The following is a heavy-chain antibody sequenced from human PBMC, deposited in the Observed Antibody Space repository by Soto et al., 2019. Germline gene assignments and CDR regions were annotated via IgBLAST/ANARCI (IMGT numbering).Heavy chain of an antibody. V-gene: IGHV1-46*01. CDR2: INPSGGST. CDR1: GYTFTSYY. CDR3: ARAPPAVYSSSWYKFDY. J-gene: IGHJ4*02. D-gene: IGHD6-13*01. Sequence: ASVKVSCKTSGYTFTSYYMHWVRQAPGQGLEWMGIINPSGGSTSYAQKFQGRVTMTRDTSTSTVYMELSSLRSEDTAVYYCARAPPAVYSSSWYKFDYWGQGTLVTVSS.